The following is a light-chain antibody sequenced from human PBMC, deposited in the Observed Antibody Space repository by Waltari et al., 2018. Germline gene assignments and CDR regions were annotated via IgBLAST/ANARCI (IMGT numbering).Light chain of an antibody. CDR2: GTS. J-gene: IGKJ4*01. Sequence: EIVLTQSPATLSLSPGERATLSCGASQSVSSTYLAWYQHQPGLAPRLLIYGTSRRATGIPDRFSGSESGTDFTLTISRLEPEDFAVYYCQQYGESPPLTFGGGTKVEIK. CDR1: QSVSSTY. V-gene: IGKV3D-20*01. CDR3: QQYGESPPLT.